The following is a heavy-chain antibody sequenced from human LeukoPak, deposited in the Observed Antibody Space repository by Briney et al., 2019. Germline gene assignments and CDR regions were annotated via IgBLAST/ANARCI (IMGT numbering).Heavy chain of an antibody. D-gene: IGHD2/OR15-2a*01. Sequence: GRSLRLSCAASGFTFSSYAMHWVRQAPGKGLEWVAVISYDGSNKYYADSVKGRFTISRDNSKNTLYLQMNSLRAEDTAVCYCARVYDDGLDYWGQGTLVTVSS. J-gene: IGHJ4*02. V-gene: IGHV3-30*04. CDR3: ARVYDDGLDY. CDR1: GFTFSSYA. CDR2: ISYDGSNK.